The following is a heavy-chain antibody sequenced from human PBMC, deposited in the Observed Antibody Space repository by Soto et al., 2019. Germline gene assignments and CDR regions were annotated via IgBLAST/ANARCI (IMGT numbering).Heavy chain of an antibody. CDR2: IWYDGGNK. CDR3: ARGNGYSNGRLDS. J-gene: IGHJ4*02. CDR1: GFTFSSHG. D-gene: IGHD5-18*01. Sequence: QVQLVDSGGGVVQPGRSLRLSCAASGFTFSSHGMHWVRQAPGKGLEWVAVIWYDGGNKYYGDFVRGRFTISRDNSKNTLYLQMNSLRAEDTAMYYCARGNGYSNGRLDSWGQGTLVTVSS. V-gene: IGHV3-33*01.